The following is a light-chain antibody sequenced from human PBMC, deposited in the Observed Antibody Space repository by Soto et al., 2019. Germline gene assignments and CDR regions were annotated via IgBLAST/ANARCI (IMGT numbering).Light chain of an antibody. CDR2: KAS. J-gene: IGKJ1*01. V-gene: IGKV1-5*03. Sequence: DIQMTQYPSTLSGSVGDRVTITCRASQTISSWLAWYQKKPGKAPKLLIYKASTLKSGVPSRFSGSVSGTEFTLTSSSLQPDYFATYYCQHYNSYSEAFGQGTKVELK. CDR1: QTISSW. CDR3: QHYNSYSEA.